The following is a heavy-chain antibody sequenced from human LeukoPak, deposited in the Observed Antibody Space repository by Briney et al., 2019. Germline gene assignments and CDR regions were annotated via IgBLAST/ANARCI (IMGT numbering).Heavy chain of an antibody. Sequence: GGSLRLSCAASGFTFSSYDMHWARQATGKGLEWVSAIGTAGDTYYPGSVKGRFTISRENAKNSLYLQMNSLRAGDTAVYYCARAGLLHYGMDVWGQGTTVTVSS. CDR2: IGTAGDT. CDR1: GFTFSSYD. D-gene: IGHD2-15*01. CDR3: ARAGLLHYGMDV. J-gene: IGHJ6*02. V-gene: IGHV3-13*01.